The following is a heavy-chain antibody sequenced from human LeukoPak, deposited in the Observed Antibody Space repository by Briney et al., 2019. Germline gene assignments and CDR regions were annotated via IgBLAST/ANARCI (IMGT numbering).Heavy chain of an antibody. V-gene: IGHV3-74*01. CDR1: GFTFSHYW. CDR3: AKEGRIYYDSSGPPQ. D-gene: IGHD3-22*01. Sequence: GGSLRLSFAASGFTFSHYWMHWVRQAPGKGLVWVSRMNTDGSSTNYADSVKGRFTISRDNAKNTLYLQMNSLRAEDTAVYYCAKEGRIYYDSSGPPQWGQGTLVTVSS. J-gene: IGHJ4*02. CDR2: MNTDGSST.